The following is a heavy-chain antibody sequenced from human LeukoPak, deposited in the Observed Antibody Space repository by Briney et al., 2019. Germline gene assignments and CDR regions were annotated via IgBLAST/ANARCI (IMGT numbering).Heavy chain of an antibody. CDR3: AKAEDTYYDILTGNFDY. D-gene: IGHD3-9*01. V-gene: IGHV3-30*18. J-gene: IGHJ4*02. Sequence: PGGSLTLSWPVAGFTFSSYGMHWVRQVPGTGLEWEAFISYDGSNKYYADSVKGRFTISRDNSKNTLHLQMNSLRAEDTAVYYCAKAEDTYYDILTGNFDYWGQGTLVTVSS. CDR1: GFTFSSYG. CDR2: ISYDGSNK.